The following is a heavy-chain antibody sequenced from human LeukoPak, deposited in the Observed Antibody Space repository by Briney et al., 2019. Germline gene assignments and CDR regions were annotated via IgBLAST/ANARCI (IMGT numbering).Heavy chain of an antibody. J-gene: IGHJ5*02. CDR3: VGVTVPAANNWFEP. CDR1: GGTFSSYA. CDR2: IIPIFGTA. Sequence: ASVKVSCKASGGTFSSYAISWVRQAPGQGLEWMGGIIPIFGTANYAQKFQGRVTITADESTSTAYMELSSLRSEDTAVYYCVGVTVPAANNWFEPGGLGSLVTGST. V-gene: IGHV1-69*13. D-gene: IGHD2-2*01.